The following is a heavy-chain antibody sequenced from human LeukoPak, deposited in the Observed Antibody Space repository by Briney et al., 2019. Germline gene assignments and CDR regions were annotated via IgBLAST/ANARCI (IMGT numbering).Heavy chain of an antibody. Sequence: SETLSLTCAVYGGSFSGYYWNWIRQPPGEGLEWIGEINHSGSTNYNPSLKSRVTISVDTSKNQFSLKLSSVTAADTAVYYCAISIAVAGTFDYWGQGTLVTVSS. V-gene: IGHV4-34*01. CDR2: INHSGST. CDR1: GGSFSGYY. D-gene: IGHD6-19*01. J-gene: IGHJ4*02. CDR3: AISIAVAGTFDY.